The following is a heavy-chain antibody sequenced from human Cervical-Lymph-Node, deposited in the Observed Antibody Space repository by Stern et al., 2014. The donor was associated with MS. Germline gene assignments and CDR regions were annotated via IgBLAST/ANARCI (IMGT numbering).Heavy chain of an antibody. V-gene: IGHV4-59*01. CDR3: ARATDL. CDR2: IYYSWTT. Sequence: QLQLQESGPGLLRPSETLSLTCTVSGASITSYYWSWIRQPPGKGLEWIGYIYYSWTTNYNASLKGRVAISIDTSKTQFSLRLSSVTAADTAVYYCARATDLWGQGTLVTVSS. CDR1: GASITSYY. J-gene: IGHJ5*02.